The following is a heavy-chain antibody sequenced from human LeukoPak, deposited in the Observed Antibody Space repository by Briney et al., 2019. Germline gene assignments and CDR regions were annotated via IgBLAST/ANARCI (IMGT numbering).Heavy chain of an antibody. CDR3: ARVWDLPFDY. V-gene: IGHV1-2*02. Sequence: ASVKVSCKASGYTFTGYYIHWVRQAPGQGLEWMGWISPNSGDTNYAQKFQGRVTMTRDTSISTVYMELGRLRYDDTAVYYCARVWDLPFDYWGQGTLVTVSS. J-gene: IGHJ4*02. CDR1: GYTFTGYY. D-gene: IGHD1-26*01. CDR2: ISPNSGDT.